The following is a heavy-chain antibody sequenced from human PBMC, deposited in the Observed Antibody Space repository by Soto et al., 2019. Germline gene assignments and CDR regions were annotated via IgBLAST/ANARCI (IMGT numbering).Heavy chain of an antibody. CDR3: ARVRFRNYYDSSGYYYALDY. CDR2: INAGNGNT. Sequence: QVQLVQSGAEVKKPGASVKVSCKASGYTFTSYAMHWVRQAPGQRLEWMGWINAGNGNTKYSQKFQGRVTITRDTSANTAYMELSSLRSEDTAVYYCARVRFRNYYDSSGYYYALDYWGQGTLVTVSS. J-gene: IGHJ4*02. D-gene: IGHD3-22*01. V-gene: IGHV1-3*01. CDR1: GYTFTSYA.